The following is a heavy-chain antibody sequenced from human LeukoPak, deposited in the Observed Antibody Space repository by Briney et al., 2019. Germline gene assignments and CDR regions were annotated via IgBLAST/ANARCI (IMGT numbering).Heavy chain of an antibody. D-gene: IGHD2-8*01. CDR1: GGSISSYY. J-gene: IGHJ4*02. Sequence: SETLSLTCTVSGGSISSYYWSWIRQPPGKGLEWIGYISYIGSTNYNPSLKSRVTISVDTSKNQFSLKLSSLTAADTAVYYCAKESILMVATLDYWGQGTLVTVSS. CDR3: AKESILMVATLDY. V-gene: IGHV4-59*01. CDR2: ISYIGST.